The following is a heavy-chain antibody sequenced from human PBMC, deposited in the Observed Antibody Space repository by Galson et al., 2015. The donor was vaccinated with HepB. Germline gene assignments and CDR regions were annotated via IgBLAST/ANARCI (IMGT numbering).Heavy chain of an antibody. CDR1: GFTFSTYW. CDR2: IKQDGSEK. J-gene: IGHJ4*02. Sequence: SLRLSCAASGFTFSTYWMTWVRQAPGKGLEWVANIKQDGSEKNYVDSVKGRFTISRDNAKNSLFLQMNSLSAEDTAVYYCVRVGSSWYSYLDSWGQGTLVTVSS. D-gene: IGHD6-13*01. V-gene: IGHV3-7*03. CDR3: VRVGSSWYSYLDS.